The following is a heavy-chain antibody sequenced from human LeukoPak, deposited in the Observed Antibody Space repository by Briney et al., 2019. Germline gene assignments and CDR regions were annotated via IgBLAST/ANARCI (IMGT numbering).Heavy chain of an antibody. Sequence: SETLSLTCAVYGGSFSGYYWSWIRQPPGKGLEWIGEINHSGSTNYNPSLKSRVTISVDTPKNQLSLKLSSVTAADTAVYHCARDRRDYYYYGMDVWGQGTTVTVSS. J-gene: IGHJ6*02. CDR1: GGSFSGYY. V-gene: IGHV4-34*01. CDR3: ARDRRDYYYYGMDV. CDR2: INHSGST.